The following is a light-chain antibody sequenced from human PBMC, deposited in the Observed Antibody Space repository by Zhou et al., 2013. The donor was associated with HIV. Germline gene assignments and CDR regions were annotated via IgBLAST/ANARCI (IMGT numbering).Light chain of an antibody. J-gene: IGKJ3*01. CDR1: QGISNY. Sequence: VIWMTQSPSSLSAYTGDRVTISCRMSQGISNYLAWYQQKPGKAPELLIYAASTLQSGVPSRFSGSGSGTDFTLTISRLQSEDFATYFCQQSYSTPLTFGPGTVLDIK. V-gene: IGKV1D-8*01. CDR2: AAS. CDR3: QQSYSTPLT.